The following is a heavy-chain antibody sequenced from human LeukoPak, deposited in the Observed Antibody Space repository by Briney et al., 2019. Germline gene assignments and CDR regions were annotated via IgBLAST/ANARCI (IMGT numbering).Heavy chain of an antibody. CDR3: ARGDGYYGSGSYPTYYYYGLDV. Sequence: SETLSLTCAVSGGSIRRSHWWSWVRQPPGKGLEWLAEIYNSGSTNYNPSLKSRLTISEDKSKNQSSLKLSSVTAADTAVYYCARGDGYYGSGSYPTYYYYGLDVWGQGTTVTVSS. V-gene: IGHV4-4*02. D-gene: IGHD3-10*01. J-gene: IGHJ6*02. CDR2: IYNSGST. CDR1: GGSIRRSHW.